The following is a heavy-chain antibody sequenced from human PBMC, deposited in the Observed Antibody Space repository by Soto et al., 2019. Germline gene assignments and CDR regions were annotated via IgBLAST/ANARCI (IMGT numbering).Heavy chain of an antibody. CDR2: MSGSGDST. V-gene: IGHV3-23*01. CDR1: GFTFSVYA. D-gene: IGHD3-10*01. Sequence: EVRLLESGGGLVQPGGSLRLSCAASGFTFSVYAMSWVRQAPGKGLEWVSGMSGSGDSTHYADSGKGRFTVSRDNSKSLLYLQTNSLRAEDTAIYYCAKALYGGFTYWGQGTLVTVSS. CDR3: AKALYGGFTY. J-gene: IGHJ4*02.